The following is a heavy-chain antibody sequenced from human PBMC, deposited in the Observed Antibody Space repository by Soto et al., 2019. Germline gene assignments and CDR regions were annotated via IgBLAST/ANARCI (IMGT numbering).Heavy chain of an antibody. J-gene: IGHJ4*02. CDR2: ISAYTGNT. V-gene: IGHV1-18*01. CDR1: GYTFTSYG. CDR3: AREVGGSYYYDSSGLDY. Sequence: QVQLVQSGAEVKKPGASVKVSCKASGYTFTSYGISWVRQAPGQGLEWMGWISAYTGNTHYAQKLQGRVTMTTDTYTSTAYMELRSLRSDDTAVYYCAREVGGSYYYDSSGLDYWGQGTLVTVSS. D-gene: IGHD3-22*01.